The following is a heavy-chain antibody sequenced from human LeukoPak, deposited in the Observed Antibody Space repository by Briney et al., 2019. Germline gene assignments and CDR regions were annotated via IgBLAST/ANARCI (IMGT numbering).Heavy chain of an antibody. CDR2: IIPIFGTA. D-gene: IGHD3-10*01. J-gene: IGHJ3*02. Sequence: GASVTVSFKASGGTFISYAISWVRQAPGQGGEWMGGIIPIFGTANYAQKFQGRVTITADESTSTAYMELSSLRSEDTAVYYCASPTMVRGVNDAFDIWGQGTMVTVSS. CDR1: GGTFISYA. CDR3: ASPTMVRGVNDAFDI. V-gene: IGHV1-69*13.